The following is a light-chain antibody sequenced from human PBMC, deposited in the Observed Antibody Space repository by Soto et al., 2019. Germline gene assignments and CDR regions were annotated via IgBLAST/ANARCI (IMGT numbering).Light chain of an antibody. V-gene: IGKV3-20*01. Sequence: VLPQSPDTLSLSPGDRDTLSCRASQSVRSTFLAWYQHKPGQAPRLLIYGASNRATGIPDRFSGSASGTDFTLTISRLEPDDSAVYYCQQYHDSPMNTFGQGTKLEI. CDR2: GAS. J-gene: IGKJ2*01. CDR3: QQYHDSPMNT. CDR1: QSVRSTF.